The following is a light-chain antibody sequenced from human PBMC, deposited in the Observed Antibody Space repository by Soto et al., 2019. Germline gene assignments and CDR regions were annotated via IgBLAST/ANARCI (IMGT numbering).Light chain of an antibody. CDR1: QSVSNN. V-gene: IGKV3-15*01. CDR3: LQYNNWPPIT. Sequence: EVVMTQSPATLSVSPGERATLSCRASQSVSNNLAWYQQKPGQAPRLLVYGSSSRATDIPARFSGSGSGTDVTLTISSLQSEDFAVYYCLQYNNWPPITFGQGTRLEIK. J-gene: IGKJ5*01. CDR2: GSS.